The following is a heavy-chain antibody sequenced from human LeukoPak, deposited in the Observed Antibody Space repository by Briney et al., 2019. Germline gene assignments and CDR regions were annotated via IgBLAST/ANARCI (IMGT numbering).Heavy chain of an antibody. CDR2: ISAYNGNT. D-gene: IGHD6-6*01. CDR3: ARQAGAALDY. J-gene: IGHJ4*02. V-gene: IGHV1-18*01. Sequence: GASVKVSCKASGGTFSSYAISWVRQAPGQGLEWMGWISAYNGNTNYAQKLQGRVTMTTDTSTSTAYMELRSLRSDDTAVYYCARQAGAALDYWGQGTLVTVSS. CDR1: GGTFSSYA.